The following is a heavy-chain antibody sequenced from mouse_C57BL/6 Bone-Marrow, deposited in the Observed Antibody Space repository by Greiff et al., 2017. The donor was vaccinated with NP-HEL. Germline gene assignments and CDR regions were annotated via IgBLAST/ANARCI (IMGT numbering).Heavy chain of an antibody. Sequence: EVKVVESGGGLVKPGGSLKLSCAASGFTFSDSGMHWVRQAPEKGLEWVAYISSGSSTIYYADPVQGRFPISRDNAKNTLFLQMTSLRSENTTMYCCEAAGDYVWGKDYWGQGTSVTVSS. J-gene: IGHJ4*01. V-gene: IGHV5-17*01. CDR1: GFTFSDSG. CDR3: EAAGDYVWGKDY. D-gene: IGHD2-13*01. CDR2: ISSGSSTI.